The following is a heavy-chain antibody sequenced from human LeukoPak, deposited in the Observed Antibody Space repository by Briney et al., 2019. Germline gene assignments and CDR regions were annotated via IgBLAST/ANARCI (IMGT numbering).Heavy chain of an antibody. CDR1: GFTFSSYE. D-gene: IGHD3-22*01. V-gene: IGHV3-48*03. CDR3: AREIDRDGDI. CDR2: ISSSDSTI. J-gene: IGHJ3*02. Sequence: GGSLRLSCAASGFTFSSYEMHWVRQAPGKGLEWVSYISSSDSTIYYADSVKGRFTISRDNAKNSLYLQMNSLRAEDTALYYCAREIDRDGDIWGQGTMVTVSS.